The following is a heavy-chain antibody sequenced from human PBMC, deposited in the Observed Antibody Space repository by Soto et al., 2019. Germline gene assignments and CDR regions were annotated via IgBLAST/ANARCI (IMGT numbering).Heavy chain of an antibody. Sequence: EVQLVESGGGVVSPGGSLRLSCAASGFTFSRYSMNWVRQAPGKGLEWVSYISSISRTINYADSVKGRFTISRDNAKNSVYLQMNSLRDEDTAVYYCARDPGPYGMDVWGQGTTVSVSS. V-gene: IGHV3-48*02. CDR2: ISSISRTI. J-gene: IGHJ6*02. CDR1: GFTFSRYS. CDR3: ARDPGPYGMDV.